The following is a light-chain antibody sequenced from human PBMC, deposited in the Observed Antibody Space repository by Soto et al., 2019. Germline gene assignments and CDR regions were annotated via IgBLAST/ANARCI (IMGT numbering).Light chain of an antibody. J-gene: IGKJ4*01. CDR1: QGISSW. Sequence: DIQMTDAPSSVSASVLDRVTITFLASQGISSWLAWYQQKPGKAPKLLIYAASSLHSGVQSRFSGSGSGTDFTLTIRSMQTEDFENYYCKKANSFQINFGAGNKVDIK. CDR2: AAS. CDR3: KKANSFQIN. V-gene: IGKV1-12*01.